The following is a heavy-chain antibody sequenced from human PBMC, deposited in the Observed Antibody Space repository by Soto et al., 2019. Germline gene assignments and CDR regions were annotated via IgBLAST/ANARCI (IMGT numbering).Heavy chain of an antibody. CDR2: IYWDERK. CDR1: GFELTSRGVG. J-gene: IGHJ5*02. Sequence: QITLKESGPTLVKPTQTLTLTCTVSGFELTSRGVGVGWIRQPPEKALEWLAVIYWDERKEFRPSLDSRVNITRDTSKNQVVLTMTNMDPVDTGTYYCVHRLKQGWFDPWGQGTLVTVSS. CDR3: VHRLKQGWFDP. V-gene: IGHV2-5*02.